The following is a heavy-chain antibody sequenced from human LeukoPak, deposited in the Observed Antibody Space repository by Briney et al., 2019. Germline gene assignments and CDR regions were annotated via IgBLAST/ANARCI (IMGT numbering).Heavy chain of an antibody. CDR1: GGSFSGYY. CDR3: AREGIRTRLRYDMDV. V-gene: IGHV4-34*01. CDR2: INHSGST. Sequence: SQTLSLTCALYGGSFSGYYWRWIRQPPGSGLEWPGEINHSGSTNNNPPLKTQVTLPVATSKNHFSLKLSALTPTDPAVINFAREGIRTRLRYDMDVWGKGTTVTVPS. D-gene: IGHD5-18*01. J-gene: IGHJ6*03.